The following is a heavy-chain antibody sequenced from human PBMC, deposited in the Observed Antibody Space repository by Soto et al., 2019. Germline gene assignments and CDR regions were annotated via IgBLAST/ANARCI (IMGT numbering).Heavy chain of an antibody. J-gene: IGHJ4*02. D-gene: IGHD2-2*02. CDR3: ARESYTNTGHRPDNDY. CDR1: GFTFNNYW. CDR2: INQDGSDK. Sequence: EVQLVESGGGLVQPGGSLRLSCAASGFTFNNYWMTWVRQAPGKGLEWVANINQDGSDKHYVDSVKGRFTISRDNAKNSLYLQMSSLEAEDTALYYCARESYTNTGHRPDNDYWGQGTLVTVSS. V-gene: IGHV3-7*05.